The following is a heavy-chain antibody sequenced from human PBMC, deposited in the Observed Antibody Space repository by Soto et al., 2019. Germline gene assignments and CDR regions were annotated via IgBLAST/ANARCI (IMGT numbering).Heavy chain of an antibody. D-gene: IGHD3-3*01. CDR1: GGSISSSSYY. J-gene: IGHJ4*02. CDR3: ARHRRIFGYY. Sequence: QLQLQESGPGLVKPSETLSLTCTVSGGSISSSSYYWGWIRQPPGKGLEWIGSIYYSGSTYYNPSLKSRVTISVDTSKNQFSLKLSSVTAADAAVYYCARHRRIFGYYWGQGTLVTVSS. CDR2: IYYSGST. V-gene: IGHV4-39*01.